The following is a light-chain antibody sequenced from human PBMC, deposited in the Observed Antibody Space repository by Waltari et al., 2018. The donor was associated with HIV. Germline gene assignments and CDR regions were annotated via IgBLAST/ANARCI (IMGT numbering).Light chain of an antibody. V-gene: IGLV1-44*01. CDR1: SSNIGTNT. J-gene: IGLJ3*02. Sequence: SVVTQPPSASGTPGQRVPISCSGSSSNIGTNTVNWYQQFPGTAPKLLIYNNNQRPSGVPDRFSGSKSGTSASLAISGLQSEDEADYYCAAWDDSLNGPVFGGGTKLTVL. CDR2: NNN. CDR3: AAWDDSLNGPV.